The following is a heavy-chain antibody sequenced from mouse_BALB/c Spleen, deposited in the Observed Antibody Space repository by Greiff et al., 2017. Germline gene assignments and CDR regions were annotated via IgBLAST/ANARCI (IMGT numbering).Heavy chain of an antibody. V-gene: IGHV5-6-3*01. CDR1: GFTFSSYG. D-gene: IGHD1-2*01. CDR3: ARKYGTYAMDY. CDR2: INSNGGST. Sequence: DVMLVESGGGLVQPGGSLKLSCAASGFTFSSYGMSWVRQTPDKRLELVATINSNGGSTYYPDSVKGRFTISRDNAKNTLYLQMSSLKSEDTAMYYCARKYGTYAMDYWGQGTSVTVSS. J-gene: IGHJ4*01.